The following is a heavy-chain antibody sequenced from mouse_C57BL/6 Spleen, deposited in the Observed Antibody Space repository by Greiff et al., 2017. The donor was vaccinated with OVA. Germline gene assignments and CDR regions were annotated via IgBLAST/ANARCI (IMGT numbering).Heavy chain of an antibody. J-gene: IGHJ3*01. Sequence: EVQLQQSGPELVKPGASVKISCKASGYTFTDYYMNWVKQSPGKSLEWIGDINPNNGGTSYNQKFKGKATLTVDKSSSTAYMELRSLTSEDSAVYYSARRDSNFAYWGQGTLVTVSA. D-gene: IGHD2-5*01. V-gene: IGHV1-26*01. CDR3: ARRDSNFAY. CDR2: INPNNGGT. CDR1: GYTFTDYY.